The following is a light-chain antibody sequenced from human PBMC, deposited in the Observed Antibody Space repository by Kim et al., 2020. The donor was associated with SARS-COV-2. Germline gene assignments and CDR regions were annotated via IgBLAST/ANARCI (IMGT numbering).Light chain of an antibody. V-gene: IGLV3-21*01. J-gene: IGLJ3*02. CDR2: YDS. Sequence: APGQTASLACVGYNVGSKSVHWYQQKPGQAPVVVISYDSDRPSGIPERLSGTNSGSSATLTIFRVEAGDEADYYCHVWESGTDHRVFGGGTQLTVL. CDR1: NVGSKS. CDR3: HVWESGTDHRV.